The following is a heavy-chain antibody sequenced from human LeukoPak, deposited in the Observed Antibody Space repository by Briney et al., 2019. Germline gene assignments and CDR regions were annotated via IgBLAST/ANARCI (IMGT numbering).Heavy chain of an antibody. CDR3: ANPSAAFDY. Sequence: GRSLRLSCAASGFTFSSYAMHWVRQAPGKGLEWEAVISYDGSNKYYADSVKGRFTISRDNSKNTLYLQMNSLRAEDTAVYYCANPSAAFDYWGQGTLVTVSS. D-gene: IGHD6-13*01. V-gene: IGHV3-30-3*01. CDR2: ISYDGSNK. J-gene: IGHJ4*02. CDR1: GFTFSSYA.